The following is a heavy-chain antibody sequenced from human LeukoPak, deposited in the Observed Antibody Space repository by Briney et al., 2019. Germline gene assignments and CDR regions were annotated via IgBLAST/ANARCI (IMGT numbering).Heavy chain of an antibody. J-gene: IGHJ5*02. Sequence: GGSLRLSCVASGFALSTTYMSWVRQAPGKGLEWVSVIYDGDNANYGDSVKGRFTVSRDFSTHTLYLQMNSLRVDNTAVYYCARVYGSGSFNLWGQGTLVTVSS. CDR1: GFALSTTY. D-gene: IGHD3-10*01. V-gene: IGHV3-66*01. CDR2: IYDGDNA. CDR3: ARVYGSGSFNL.